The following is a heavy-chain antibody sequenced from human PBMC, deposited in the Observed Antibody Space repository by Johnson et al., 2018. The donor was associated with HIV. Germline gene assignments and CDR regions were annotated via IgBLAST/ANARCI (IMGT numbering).Heavy chain of an antibody. CDR2: ISGSGDST. CDR1: GFTFSSYA. CDR3: ARDRSDIFAFDI. V-gene: IGHV3-23*04. D-gene: IGHD1-26*01. J-gene: IGHJ3*02. Sequence: VQLVESGGGVVQPGKSLRLSCAASGFTFSSYAMNWVRQAPGKGLEWVSAISGSGDSTYYADSVKGRFTISRDNSKNTLYLQMNSLRAEDTAIYYCARDRSDIFAFDIWGQGTMVTVSS.